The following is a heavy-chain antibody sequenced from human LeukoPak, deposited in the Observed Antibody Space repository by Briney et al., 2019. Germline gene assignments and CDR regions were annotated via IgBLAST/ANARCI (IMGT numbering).Heavy chain of an antibody. J-gene: IGHJ4*02. Sequence: SETLSLTCAVYGGSFSGYYWSWIRQPPGKGLEWIGEINHSGSTNYNPSLKSRVTISVDTSKNQFSLKLSSVTAADTAVCYCARAQSNQMATKIWGQGTLVTVSS. CDR1: GGSFSGYY. CDR3: ARAQSNQMATKI. V-gene: IGHV4-34*01. CDR2: INHSGST. D-gene: IGHD5-24*01.